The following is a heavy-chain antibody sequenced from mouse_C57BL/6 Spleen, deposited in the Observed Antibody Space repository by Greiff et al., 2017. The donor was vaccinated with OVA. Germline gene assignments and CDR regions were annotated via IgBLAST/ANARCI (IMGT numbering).Heavy chain of an antibody. V-gene: IGHV1-55*01. J-gene: IGHJ2*01. CDR3: ARNDDGSYYFDY. CDR2: IYPGSGST. D-gene: IGHD1-1*01. CDR1: GYTFTSYW. Sequence: QVQLQQPGAELVKPGASVKMSCKASGYTFTSYWITWVKQRPGQGLEWIGDIYPGSGSTNYNEKFKSKATLTVDTSSSTAYMQLSSLTSEDSAVYYCARNDDGSYYFDYWGQGTTLTVSS.